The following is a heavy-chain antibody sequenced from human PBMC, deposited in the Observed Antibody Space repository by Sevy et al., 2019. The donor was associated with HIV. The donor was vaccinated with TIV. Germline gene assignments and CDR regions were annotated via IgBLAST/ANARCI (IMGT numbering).Heavy chain of an antibody. CDR3: ATFGTNFEPRFDP. CDR1: GGSVNNHY. V-gene: IGHV4-59*02. D-gene: IGHD2-8*01. J-gene: IGHJ5*02. Sequence: SETLSLKCSVSGGSVNNHYWTWIRQSPGKGLEWLGYAHYSGRPEYNPSLKSRLTISLDMSKNQFSLQLDYVTAADTAIYYCATFGTNFEPRFDPWGQGTLVTVSS. CDR2: AHYSGRP.